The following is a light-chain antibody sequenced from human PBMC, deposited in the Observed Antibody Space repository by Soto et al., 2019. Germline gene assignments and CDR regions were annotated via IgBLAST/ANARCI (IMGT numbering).Light chain of an antibody. Sequence: QSVLTQPPSVSGAPGQTVTISCTGSTSNIGASYDVHWYQHVPGTAPKRLIYSNTNRPSGVPDRFSGSRSGTSASLVITGLQTDDETDYYCQSYDYKLRVPVFGGGTKVTVL. J-gene: IGLJ2*01. CDR3: QSYDYKLRVPV. CDR1: TSNIGASYD. V-gene: IGLV1-40*01. CDR2: SNT.